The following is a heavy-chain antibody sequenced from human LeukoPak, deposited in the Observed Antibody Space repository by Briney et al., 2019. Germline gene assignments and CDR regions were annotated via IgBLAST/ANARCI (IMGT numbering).Heavy chain of an antibody. Sequence: SETLSLTCAVYGESLSDYYWSWIRHPPGKGREWIGEINHSGSTNYNPSLKSRITISVDASKNQFSLKLSSVTAADTAGYYFSNKVAVTGTGWFAPGGQGTLVTV. J-gene: IGHJ5*02. CDR1: GESLSDYY. CDR3: SNKVAVTGTGWFAP. CDR2: INHSGST. D-gene: IGHD6-19*01. V-gene: IGHV4-34*01.